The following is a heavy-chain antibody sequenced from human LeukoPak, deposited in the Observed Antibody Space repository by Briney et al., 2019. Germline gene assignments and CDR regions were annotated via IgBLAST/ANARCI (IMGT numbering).Heavy chain of an antibody. Sequence: GGSLRLSCAASGFTFEDYGMHWVRQTPGKGLEWVSGISWDSSKIDYADSVKGRFTISRDNAKNSLYLQMNSLRAEDTAVYYCAKDTRVGGSYPSFDYWGQGTLVTVSS. D-gene: IGHD1-26*01. V-gene: IGHV3-9*01. CDR2: ISWDSSKI. J-gene: IGHJ4*02. CDR1: GFTFEDYG. CDR3: AKDTRVGGSYPSFDY.